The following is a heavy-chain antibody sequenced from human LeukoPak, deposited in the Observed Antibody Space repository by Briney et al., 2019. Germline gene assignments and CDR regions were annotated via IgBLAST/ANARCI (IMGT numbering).Heavy chain of an antibody. CDR1: GFTFSSDA. V-gene: IGHV3-23*01. CDR3: AKAESGWYDYYYYGMDV. Sequence: GGSLRLSCAASGFTFSSDAMSWVRQAPGEGLEWGSAISGSGGSTYYADSVEGRFTISRDNSKNTLYLQMNSLRAEDTAVYYCAKAESGWYDYYYYGMDVWGQGTTVTVSS. CDR2: ISGSGGST. D-gene: IGHD6-19*01. J-gene: IGHJ6*02.